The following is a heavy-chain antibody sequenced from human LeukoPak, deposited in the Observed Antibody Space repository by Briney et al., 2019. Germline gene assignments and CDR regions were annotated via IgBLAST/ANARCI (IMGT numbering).Heavy chain of an antibody. CDR3: ARESYGRFDY. V-gene: IGHV1-18*01. CDR2: VNPYNGNT. CDR1: GYTFTNYS. J-gene: IGHJ4*02. D-gene: IGHD1-26*01. Sequence: ASVKVSCKASGYTFTNYSFSWVRQAPGQGLEWMGWVNPYNGNTKYAQKFQGRVTMTTDTSTSTAYMELRSLRFDDAAVYYCARESYGRFDYWGQGTLVTVTS.